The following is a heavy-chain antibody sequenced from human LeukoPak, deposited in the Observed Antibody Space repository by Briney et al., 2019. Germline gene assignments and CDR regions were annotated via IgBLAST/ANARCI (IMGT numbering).Heavy chain of an antibody. J-gene: IGHJ6*02. Sequence: PGGSLRLSCAASGFTFSSYGMHWVRQAPGKGLEWVAVISYDGSNKYYADSVKGRFTIPRDNSKNTLYLQMNSLRAEDTAVYYCAKVSRYCSSTSCYTYYYYYGMDVWGQGTRVTVSS. V-gene: IGHV3-30*18. CDR3: AKVSRYCSSTSCYTYYYYYGMDV. CDR2: ISYDGSNK. CDR1: GFTFSSYG. D-gene: IGHD2-2*02.